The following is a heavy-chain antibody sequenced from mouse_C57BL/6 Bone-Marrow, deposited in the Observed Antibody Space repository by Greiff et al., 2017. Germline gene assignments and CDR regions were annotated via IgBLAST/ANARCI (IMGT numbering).Heavy chain of an antibody. CDR1: GFTFSDYY. Sequence: EVKLMESGGGLVQPGGSLKLSCAASGFTFSDYYMYWVRQTPEKRLEWVAYISNGGGSIYYPDTVTGRFTISRDNAKNTLYLQMSRLMAEDTVRYYCAGTQSHDGNSYYYYAMDYWGQGTSVTVSS. J-gene: IGHJ4*01. CDR3: AGTQSHDGNSYYYYAMDY. V-gene: IGHV5-12*01. CDR2: ISNGGGSI. D-gene: IGHD1-1*01.